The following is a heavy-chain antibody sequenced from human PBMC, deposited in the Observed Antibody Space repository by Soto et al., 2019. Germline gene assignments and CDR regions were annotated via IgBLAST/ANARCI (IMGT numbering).Heavy chain of an antibody. V-gene: IGHV1-69*02. J-gene: IGHJ6*02. D-gene: IGHD3-10*01. CDR1: GGTFSSYT. CDR2: IIPILGIA. Sequence: QVQLVQSGAEVKKPGSSVKVSCKASGGTFSSYTISWVRQAPGQGLEWMGRIIPILGIANYAQKFKGRVTITADKSTSTAYRELSSLTSGDTAVYYCAKGRSFGEVDHYYYGMDVWGQGTTVTVSS. CDR3: AKGRSFGEVDHYYYGMDV.